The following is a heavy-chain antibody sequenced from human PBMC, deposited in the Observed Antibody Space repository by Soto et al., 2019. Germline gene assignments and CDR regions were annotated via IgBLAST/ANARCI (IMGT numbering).Heavy chain of an antibody. CDR3: ARHCVPRTIFGAEIYYYYGMDV. Sequence: GESLKISCKGSGYSFTSYWIGWVRQMPGKGLEWMGIIYPGDSDTRYSPSFQGQVTISADKSISTAYLQWGSLKASDTAMYYCARHCVPRTIFGAEIYYYYGMDVWGQGTTVTVSS. V-gene: IGHV5-51*01. J-gene: IGHJ6*02. CDR1: GYSFTSYW. D-gene: IGHD3-3*01. CDR2: IYPGDSDT.